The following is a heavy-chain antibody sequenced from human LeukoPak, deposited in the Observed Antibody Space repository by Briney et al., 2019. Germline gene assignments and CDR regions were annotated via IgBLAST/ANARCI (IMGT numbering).Heavy chain of an antibody. CDR3: ARQKWEQQGRDYYFNGLDV. D-gene: IGHD1/OR15-1a*01. CDR1: IGSITSSKC. V-gene: IGHV4-4*02. Sequence: SETLSLTCSVAIGSITSSKCWSWVRQSPGKGLEWIGEISLYGTTIYNPSFTSPASMSVDRSRNQFSLKLTSVTAADTAVYYCARQKWEQQGRDYYFNGLDVWGPGTTVIVSS. CDR2: ISLYGTT. J-gene: IGHJ6*02.